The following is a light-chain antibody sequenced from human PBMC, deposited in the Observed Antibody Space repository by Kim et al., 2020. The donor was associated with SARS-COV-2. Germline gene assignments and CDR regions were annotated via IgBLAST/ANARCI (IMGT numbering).Light chain of an antibody. CDR1: KLGNKY. CDR2: QDT. Sequence: VSPGQTASIPCSGDKLGNKYACWYQQKPGQSPVLVIYQDTKRPSGIPERFSGSNSGNTATLTISGTQAMDEGDYYCQAWDSSTVVFGGGTQLTVL. CDR3: QAWDSSTVV. J-gene: IGLJ2*01. V-gene: IGLV3-1*01.